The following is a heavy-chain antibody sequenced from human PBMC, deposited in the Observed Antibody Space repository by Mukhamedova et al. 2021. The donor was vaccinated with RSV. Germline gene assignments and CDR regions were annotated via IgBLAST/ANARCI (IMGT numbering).Heavy chain of an antibody. Sequence: EYMGEINHSGSTNYNPFLKSRVTISVDTSKNQFSLKLSSVTAADTAVYYCARGSYYSSRGWFDPWGQGTLVTVSS. J-gene: IGHJ5*02. V-gene: IGHV4-34*01. CDR3: ARGSYYSSRGWFDP. D-gene: IGHD3-16*01. CDR2: INHSGST.